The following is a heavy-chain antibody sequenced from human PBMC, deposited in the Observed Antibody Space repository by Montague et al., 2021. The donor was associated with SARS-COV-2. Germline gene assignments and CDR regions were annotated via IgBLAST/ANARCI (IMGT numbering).Heavy chain of an antibody. CDR3: ARAVRGVIILSPYYAMDV. V-gene: IGHV4-34*01. J-gene: IGHJ6*02. D-gene: IGHD3-10*01. CDR2: INHSGST. CDR1: GGSFSAYY. Sequence: SETLSLTCAVYGGSFSAYYWNWIRQPPGKGLEWIGDINHSGSTNFNPSXXSRVTVSLDTSKNRFSLKLRSVTAADTAVYYCARAVRGVIILSPYYAMDVWGQGTSVTVSS.